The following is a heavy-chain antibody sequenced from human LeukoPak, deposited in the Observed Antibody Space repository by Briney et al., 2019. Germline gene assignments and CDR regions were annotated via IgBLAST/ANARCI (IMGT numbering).Heavy chain of an antibody. CDR3: ARGGKGSDILTGSPGVFDY. CDR2: INHSGST. J-gene: IGHJ4*02. D-gene: IGHD3-9*01. Sequence: SETLSLTCAVYGGSFSGYYWSWIRQPPGKGLEWIGEINHSGSTNYNPSLKSRVTISVDTSNNQFSLKLSSVTAADTAVYYCARGGKGSDILTGSPGVFDYWGQGTLVTVSS. CDR1: GGSFSGYY. V-gene: IGHV4-34*01.